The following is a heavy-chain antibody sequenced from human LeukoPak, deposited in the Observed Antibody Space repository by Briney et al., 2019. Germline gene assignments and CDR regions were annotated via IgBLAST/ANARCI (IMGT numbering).Heavy chain of an antibody. V-gene: IGHV4-59*01. D-gene: IGHD6-13*01. J-gene: IGHJ4*02. Sequence: SDTLSLTCTVSGGSISSYYWSWIRQPPGKGLEWIGYIYYSGSTNYNPSLKSRVTISVDTSKNQFSLKLSSVTAADTAVYYCARVAAGNLDYWGQGTLVTVSS. CDR2: IYYSGST. CDR3: ARVAAGNLDY. CDR1: GGSISSYY.